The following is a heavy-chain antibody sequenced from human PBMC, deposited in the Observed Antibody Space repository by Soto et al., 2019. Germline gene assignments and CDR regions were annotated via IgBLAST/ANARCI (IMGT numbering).Heavy chain of an antibody. CDR3: AKELGGYSYGYELDY. D-gene: IGHD5-18*01. CDR2: ISWNSGTT. CDR1: GFTFDSYA. Sequence: EVQLVDSGGGWVQPGWSLRLSCAASGFTFDSYAMHWVRQAPGKGLERVSSISWNSGTTGYAESVKGRFTISRDNAKNSLYLQMDSLRAEATALYYCAKELGGYSYGYELDYLGQGTLVTVSS. J-gene: IGHJ4*02. V-gene: IGHV3-9*01.